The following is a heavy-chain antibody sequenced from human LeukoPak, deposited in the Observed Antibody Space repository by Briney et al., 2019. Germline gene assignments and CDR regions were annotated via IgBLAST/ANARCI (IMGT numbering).Heavy chain of an antibody. V-gene: IGHV4-34*01. D-gene: IGHD3-9*01. CDR2: INHSGST. CDR3: ARLGTVLRYFYWFDP. Sequence: PSETLSLTCAVYGGSFSGYYWSWIRQPPGKGLEWIGEINHSGSTNYNPSLKSRVTISVDTSKNQISLKLSSVTAADTAVYYCARLGTVLRYFYWFDPWGQGTLVTVSS. CDR1: GGSFSGYY. J-gene: IGHJ5*02.